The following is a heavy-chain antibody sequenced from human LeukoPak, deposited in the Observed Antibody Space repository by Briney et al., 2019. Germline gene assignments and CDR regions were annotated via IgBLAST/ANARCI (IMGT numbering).Heavy chain of an antibody. J-gene: IGHJ1*01. Sequence: PSETLSLTCTVSGGSISSYYWSWIRQPPGKGLEWIGYIYDSGSTNNNPSLKSRVTISVDTSKNQFSLKLSSVTAADTAVYYCARDLLSSSWFYFQHWGQGTLVTVSS. CDR1: GGSISSYY. CDR2: IYDSGST. CDR3: ARDLLSSSWFYFQH. V-gene: IGHV4-59*01. D-gene: IGHD6-13*01.